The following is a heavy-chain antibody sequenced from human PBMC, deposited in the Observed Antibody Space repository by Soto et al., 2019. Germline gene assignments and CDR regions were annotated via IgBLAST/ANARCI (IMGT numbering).Heavy chain of an antibody. V-gene: IGHV1-18*01. CDR3: ARTRAAYYYGSGSYSPFDY. CDR2: INAYKGNT. Sequence: QVQLVQSGAEVKKPGASVKVSCKASGYTFTSYGISWVRQAPGQGLEWMGWINAYKGNTNYAQKLQGRVTMTTDTSTSTAYMELSSLRSDDTAVYYCARTRAAYYYGSGSYSPFDYRGQGTLVTVSS. J-gene: IGHJ4*02. CDR1: GYTFTSYG. D-gene: IGHD3-10*01.